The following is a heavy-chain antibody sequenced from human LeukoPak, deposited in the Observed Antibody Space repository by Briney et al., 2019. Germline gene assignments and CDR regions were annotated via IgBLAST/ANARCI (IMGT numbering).Heavy chain of an antibody. V-gene: IGHV1-3*01. CDR2: INAGNGNT. D-gene: IGHD3-16*02. CDR3: ARLQSVWGSYRYYDY. CDR1: GYTFTSYA. J-gene: IGHJ4*02. Sequence: ASVKVSCKASGYTFTSYAMHWVRQAPGQRLEWTGWINAGNGNTKYSQKFQGRVTITRDTSASTAYMELSSLRSEDTAVYYCARLQSVWGSYRYYDYWGQGTLVTVSS.